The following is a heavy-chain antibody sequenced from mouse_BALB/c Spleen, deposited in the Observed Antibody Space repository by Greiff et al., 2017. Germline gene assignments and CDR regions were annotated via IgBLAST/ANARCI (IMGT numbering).Heavy chain of an antibody. D-gene: IGHD4-1*02. J-gene: IGHJ4*01. CDR1: GFTFSSYG. V-gene: IGHV5-6-3*01. Sequence: EVQRVESGGGLVQPGGSLKLSCAASGFTFSSYGMSWVRQTPDKRLELVATINSNGGSTYYPDSVKGRFTISRDNAKNTLYLQMSSLKSEDTAMYYCARVSNWDYYAMDYWGQGTSVTVSS. CDR3: ARVSNWDYYAMDY. CDR2: INSNGGST.